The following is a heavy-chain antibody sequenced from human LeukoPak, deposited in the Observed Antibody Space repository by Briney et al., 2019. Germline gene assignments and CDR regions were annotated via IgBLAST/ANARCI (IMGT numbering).Heavy chain of an antibody. J-gene: IGHJ6*02. CDR2: ISGSGGST. V-gene: IGHV3-23*01. Sequence: PGGSLRLSCAASGFTFSDYYMSWVRQAPGKGLECVSAISGSGGSTYYADSVKGRFTLSRDNSKSTLYLQMNSLRAEDTAVYYCAKLFYTASVYYYYGMDVWGQGTTVTVSS. D-gene: IGHD3-16*01. CDR3: AKLFYTASVYYYYGMDV. CDR1: GFTFSDYY.